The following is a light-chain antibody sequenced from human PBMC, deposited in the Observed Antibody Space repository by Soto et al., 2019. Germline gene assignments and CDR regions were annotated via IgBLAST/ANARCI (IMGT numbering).Light chain of an antibody. CDR1: SSNIGSNT. CDR2: SNN. J-gene: IGLJ3*02. V-gene: IGLV1-44*01. CDR3: AAWDDSLNVLV. Sequence: QSVLTQPTSASGTPGQRVTISCSGSSSNIGSNTVNWYQQLPGKAPKLLIYSNNQRPSGVPDRFSGSKSGTSASLAISGLQSEDEADYYCAAWDDSLNVLVFGGGTKLTVL.